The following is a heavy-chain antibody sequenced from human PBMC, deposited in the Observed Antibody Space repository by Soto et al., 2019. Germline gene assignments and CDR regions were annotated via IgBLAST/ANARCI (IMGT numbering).Heavy chain of an antibody. CDR3: GSAKSNYQTFDH. J-gene: IGHJ4*02. CDR1: GGSFSGYY. D-gene: IGHD4-4*01. V-gene: IGHV4-59*01. CDR2: IYYSGST. Sequence: PSETLSLTCAVYGGSFSGYYWSWIRQPPGKGLEWIGYIYYSGSTTYNPSLRSRVTMSVDTSKNQFSLRLSSVTAADTAVDYCGSAKSNYQTFDHRGQG.